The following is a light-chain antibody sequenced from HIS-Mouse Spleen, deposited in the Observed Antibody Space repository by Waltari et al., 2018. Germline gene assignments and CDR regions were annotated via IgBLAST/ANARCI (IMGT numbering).Light chain of an antibody. J-gene: IGKJ3*01. V-gene: IGKV3-15*01. CDR3: QQYNNWPPRKFT. CDR1: QSVSSN. CDR2: GAS. Sequence: EILMTQSPATLSVSPGERATLSCRASQSVSSNLAWYQQKPGQAPRLLIYGASTRATGIPARFSGSGSGTEFTLTISSLQSEDFAVYYCQQYNNWPPRKFTFGPGTKVDIK.